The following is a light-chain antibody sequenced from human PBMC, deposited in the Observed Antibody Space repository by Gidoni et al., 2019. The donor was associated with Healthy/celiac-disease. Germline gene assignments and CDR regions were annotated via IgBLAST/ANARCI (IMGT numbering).Light chain of an antibody. CDR1: ALPKQY. J-gene: IGLJ2*01. CDR3: QSADSSGTYVV. V-gene: IGLV3-25*02. Sequence: SYELTPPPSVSVSPGKTARITCSGDALPKQYAYWYQQKPGQAPVLVIYKDSERPSGIPERFSGSSSGTTVTLTISGVQAEDEADYYCQSADSSGTYVVFGGGTKLTVL. CDR2: KDS.